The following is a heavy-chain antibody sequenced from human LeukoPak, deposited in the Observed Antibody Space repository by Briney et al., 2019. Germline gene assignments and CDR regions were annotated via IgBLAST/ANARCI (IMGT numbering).Heavy chain of an antibody. V-gene: IGHV4-34*01. CDR3: ARNLVVVTANVDWFDP. CDR1: GGSFSGYC. J-gene: IGHJ5*02. D-gene: IGHD2-21*02. CDR2: INHSGST. Sequence: PSETLSLTGAVYGGSFSGYCWSWIRQPPGKGLDWIGEINHSGSTNYNPSLKSRVTISVDTSKNQFSLKLSSVTAADTAVYYCARNLVVVTANVDWFDPWGQGTLVTVSS.